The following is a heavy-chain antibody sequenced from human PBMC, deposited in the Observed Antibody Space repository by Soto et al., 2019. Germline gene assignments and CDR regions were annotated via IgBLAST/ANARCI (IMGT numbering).Heavy chain of an antibody. CDR3: ARATGRWALLRSFQH. CDR2: IRAYNGNT. V-gene: IGHV1-18*04. CDR1: GYTFTSYG. Sequence: VQLVQSGAEVRKPGASVMVSGKAPGYTFTSYGINWVRQAAGRGREWMGGIRAYNGNTNYAQTLKGRVTMTTDTSKSTVYMELRSLRADDTAVYYCARATGRWALLRSFQHWGQGTLVTVSS. J-gene: IGHJ1*01. D-gene: IGHD1-26*01.